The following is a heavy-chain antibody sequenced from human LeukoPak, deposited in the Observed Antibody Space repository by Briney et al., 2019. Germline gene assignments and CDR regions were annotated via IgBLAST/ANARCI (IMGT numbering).Heavy chain of an antibody. CDR2: IWYDGSNK. CDR1: GFTFSSYG. V-gene: IGHV3-33*06. J-gene: IGHJ4*02. CDR3: AKDYGIMITFGGVIAANFDY. Sequence: GGSLRLSCAASGFTFSSYGMHWVRQAPAKGLEGVAVIWYDGSNKYYADSVKGRFTISRDNSKNTLYLQMNSLRAEDTAVYYCAKDYGIMITFGGVIAANFDYWGQGTLVTVSS. D-gene: IGHD3-16*02.